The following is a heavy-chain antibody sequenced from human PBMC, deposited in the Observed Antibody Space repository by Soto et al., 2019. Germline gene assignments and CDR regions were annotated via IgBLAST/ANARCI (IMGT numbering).Heavy chain of an antibody. CDR3: ARGHFDSRGYSNALDY. CDR2: ISYNGRT. D-gene: IGHD3-22*01. CDR1: GGSISSGNYY. J-gene: IGHJ4*02. Sequence: SETLSLTCTVSGGSISSGNYYWSWIRQPPGKGLEWIGFISYNGRTDSSPSLKSRVTISLDMSKNHVSLILKSVNIADSAIYYCARGHFDSRGYSNALDYWGQGIQVTVSS. V-gene: IGHV4-61*03.